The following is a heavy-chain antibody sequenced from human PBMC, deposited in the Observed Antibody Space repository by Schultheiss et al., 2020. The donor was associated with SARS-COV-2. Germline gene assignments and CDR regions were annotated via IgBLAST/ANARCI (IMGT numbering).Heavy chain of an antibody. V-gene: IGHV1-46*01. CDR1: GYTFTSYY. D-gene: IGHD3-10*01. Sequence: GGSLRLSCKASGYTFTSYYMHWVRQAPGQGLEWMGIINPSGGSTSYAQKFQGRVTMTRDTSTSTVYMELSSLRSEDTAVYYCARDRLTMVRGVIPKPVYYYGMDVWGQGTTVTVSS. J-gene: IGHJ6*02. CDR3: ARDRLTMVRGVIPKPVYYYGMDV. CDR2: INPSGGST.